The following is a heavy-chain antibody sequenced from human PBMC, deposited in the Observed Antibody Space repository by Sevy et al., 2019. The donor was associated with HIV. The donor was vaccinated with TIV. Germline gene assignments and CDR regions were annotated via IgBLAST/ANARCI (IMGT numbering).Heavy chain of an antibody. CDR2: IFSSGST. CDR3: VSLFLSYRSGWSYFDY. D-gene: IGHD6-19*01. V-gene: IGHV3-66*02. Sequence: GGSLRLSCAISGFTVNDKYIIWVRQAPGKGLEWVSVIFSSGSTYYADSAKGRFTISRDNSKNTVYLQVNSVRAEDTAVYDCVSLFLSYRSGWSYFDYWGQGTLVTVSS. J-gene: IGHJ4*02. CDR1: GFTVNDKY.